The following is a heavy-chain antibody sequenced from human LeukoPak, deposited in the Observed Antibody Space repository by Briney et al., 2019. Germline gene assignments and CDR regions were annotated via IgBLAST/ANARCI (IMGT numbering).Heavy chain of an antibody. D-gene: IGHD3-16*02. CDR1: GGSISSGGYY. Sequence: SETLSLTCTVSGGSISSGGYYWSWIRQHPGKGLEWIGYIYYSGSTYYNPSLKSRVTISVDTSKNQFSLKLSSVTAADTAVYYCARASRWGDLSLGYWGQGTLVTVSS. CDR3: ARASRWGDLSLGY. V-gene: IGHV4-31*03. CDR2: IYYSGST. J-gene: IGHJ4*02.